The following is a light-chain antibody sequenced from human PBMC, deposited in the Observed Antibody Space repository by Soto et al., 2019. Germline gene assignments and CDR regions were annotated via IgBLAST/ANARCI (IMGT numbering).Light chain of an antibody. Sequence: QSALTQPASVSRSPGQSITISCTGTSSDVGGYNYVSWYQQHPGKAPKLMIYEVSNRPLGVSNRFSGSKSGNTAFLTISGLQAEDEADYYCSSYTSSSIDYVFGTGTKLTVL. J-gene: IGLJ1*01. V-gene: IGLV2-14*01. CDR3: SSYTSSSIDYV. CDR2: EVS. CDR1: SSDVGGYNY.